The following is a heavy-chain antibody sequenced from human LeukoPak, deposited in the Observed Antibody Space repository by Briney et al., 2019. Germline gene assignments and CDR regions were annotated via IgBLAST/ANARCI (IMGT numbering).Heavy chain of an antibody. CDR1: GYTFSSYG. D-gene: IGHD6-13*01. J-gene: IGHJ6*03. CDR3: AKDYSSSWYYRGLYYYYYMDV. Sequence: PGGALRLSCAASGYTFSSYGMHWVRQAPGKGLEWVAFIRYEGGDKYYADSVKGRVTISRDKSKNTLYLQMNSLRAEDTAVYYCAKDYSSSWYYRGLYYYYYMDVWGKGTTVTISS. CDR2: IRYEGGDK. V-gene: IGHV3-30*02.